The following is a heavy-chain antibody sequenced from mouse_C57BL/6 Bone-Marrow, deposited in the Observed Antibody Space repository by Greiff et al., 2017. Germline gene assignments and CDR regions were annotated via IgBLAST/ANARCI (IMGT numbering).Heavy chain of an antibody. CDR2: ISSGSSTI. CDR1: GFTFSDYG. CDR3: ARPGWAWFAY. V-gene: IGHV5-17*01. Sequence: VPLKVSGGGLVKPGGSLKLSCAASGFTFSDYGMHWVRQAPEKGLEWVAYISSGSSTIYYADTVKGRFTISRDNAKNTLFLQMTSLRSEDTAMYYCARPGWAWFAYWGQGTLVTVSA. J-gene: IGHJ3*01. D-gene: IGHD3-1*01.